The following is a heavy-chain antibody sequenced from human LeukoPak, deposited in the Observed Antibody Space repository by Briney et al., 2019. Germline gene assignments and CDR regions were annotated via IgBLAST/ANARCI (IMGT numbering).Heavy chain of an antibody. CDR1: GGSISSYY. J-gene: IGHJ3*02. CDR3: ARDPTGYSRSDAFDI. D-gene: IGHD5-24*01. V-gene: IGHV4-59*01. CDR2: IYYSGST. Sequence: PSETLSLTCTVSGGSISSYYWSWIRQPPGKGLESIGYIYYSGSTNYNPSLKSRVTISVDTSKNQFSLKLSSVTAADTAVYYCARDPTGYSRSDAFDIWGQGTMVTVSS.